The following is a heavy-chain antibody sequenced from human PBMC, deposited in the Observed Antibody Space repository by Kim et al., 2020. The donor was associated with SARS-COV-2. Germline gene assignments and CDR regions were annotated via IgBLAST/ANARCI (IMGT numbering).Heavy chain of an antibody. J-gene: IGHJ3*02. CDR3: ARDTAITMIVVAPIDI. Sequence: SVKGRFTISRDNAKNSLYLQMNSLRAEDTAVYYCARDTAITMIVVAPIDIWGQGTMVTVSS. D-gene: IGHD3-22*01. V-gene: IGHV3-21*01.